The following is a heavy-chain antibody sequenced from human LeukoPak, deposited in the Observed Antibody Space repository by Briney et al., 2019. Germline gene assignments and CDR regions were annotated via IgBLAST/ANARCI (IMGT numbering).Heavy chain of an antibody. J-gene: IGHJ6*02. CDR1: GGSFSGYY. CDR2: INHSGST. Sequence: SETLSLTCAVYGGSFSGYYWSWIRQPPGKGLEWIGEINHSGSTNYNPSLKSRVTISVDTSKNQFSLKESSVTAADTAVYYCPRGSGYYYGMDVWGQGTTVTVSS. V-gene: IGHV4-34*01. CDR3: PRGSGYYYGMDV. D-gene: IGHD3-10*01.